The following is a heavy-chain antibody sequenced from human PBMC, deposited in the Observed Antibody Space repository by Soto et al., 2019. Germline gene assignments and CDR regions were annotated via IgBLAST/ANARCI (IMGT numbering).Heavy chain of an antibody. D-gene: IGHD2-2*01. CDR1: GGSFSGYY. Sequence: PSETLSLTCAVYGGSFSGYYWSWIRQPPGKGLEWIGEINHSGSTNYNPSLKSRVTISVDTSKNQFSLKLSSVTAADTAVHYCARGVIVVVPAAIEYYYYYGMDVWGQGTTVTVSS. CDR3: ARGVIVVVPAAIEYYYYYGMDV. V-gene: IGHV4-34*01. J-gene: IGHJ6*02. CDR2: INHSGST.